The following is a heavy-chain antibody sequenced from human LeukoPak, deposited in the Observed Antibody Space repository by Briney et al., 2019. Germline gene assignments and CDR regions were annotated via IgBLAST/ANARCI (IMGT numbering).Heavy chain of an antibody. V-gene: IGHV3-7*01. Sequence: GGSLRLSCAASGFTFSSYWMSWVRQAPGKGLEWVANIKQDGSEKYYVDSVKGRFTISRDNAKNSLYLQMSSLRAEDTAIYYCARTTVTTWDWFDSWGQGTLVTVSS. CDR1: GFTFSSYW. CDR3: ARTTVTTWDWFDS. D-gene: IGHD4-17*01. J-gene: IGHJ5*01. CDR2: IKQDGSEK.